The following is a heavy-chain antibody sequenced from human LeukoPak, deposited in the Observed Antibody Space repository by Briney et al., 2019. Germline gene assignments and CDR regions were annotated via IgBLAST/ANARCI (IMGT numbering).Heavy chain of an antibody. V-gene: IGHV3-23*01. CDR3: AKDRRVVVTVALDY. CDR1: GFTFSSYA. J-gene: IGHJ4*02. CDR2: ISGNGVNT. Sequence: GGSLRLSCAASGFTFSSYAMGWVRQAPGKGLEWVSAISGNGVNTYYVDSVKGRFTISRDNSKNTMYLQMNSLRAEDTAVYYCAKDRRVVVTVALDYWGQGTLVTVSS. D-gene: IGHD2-21*02.